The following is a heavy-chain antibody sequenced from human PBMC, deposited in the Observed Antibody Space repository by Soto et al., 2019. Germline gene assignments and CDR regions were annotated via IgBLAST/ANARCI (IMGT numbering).Heavy chain of an antibody. CDR3: ARRGYGSQWPHVYMDV. CDR2: ISNNGAHT. D-gene: IGHD6-19*01. Sequence: EAQLVESGGGLVQPGGSLRLSCAASGFTFSNYEMHWVRQAPGKGLEYVSGISNNGAHTDYAKSVKGRFTISRDNSENTLYLQMGRLRAEDMALYYCARRGYGSQWPHVYMDVWGKGTTVTVSS. J-gene: IGHJ6*03. V-gene: IGHV3-64*01. CDR1: GFTFSNYE.